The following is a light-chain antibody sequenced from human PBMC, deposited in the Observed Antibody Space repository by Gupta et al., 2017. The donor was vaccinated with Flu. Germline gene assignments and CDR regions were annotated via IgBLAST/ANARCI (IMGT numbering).Light chain of an antibody. J-gene: IGLJ3*02. CDR1: SSNIGSNY. V-gene: IGLV1-47*01. CDR3: AAGDDSMSGWV. Sequence: QSVLTQPPSASGTPGQSVTISSSGSSSNIGSNYVYWYQQLPGKAHKLLIYRNNQRPSGVPDRFSGSKSGTSAFLAISVLRYEDEADDYCAAGDDSMSGWVFGGGTKLTVL. CDR2: RNN.